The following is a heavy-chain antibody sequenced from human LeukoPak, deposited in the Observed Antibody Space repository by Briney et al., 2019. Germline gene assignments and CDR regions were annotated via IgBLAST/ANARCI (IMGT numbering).Heavy chain of an antibody. V-gene: IGHV4-59*01. J-gene: IGHJ6*02. CDR2: IHYSGST. CDR3: ARNYASGNYFDFYYYNMDV. CDR1: GDSISRYY. D-gene: IGHD3-10*01. Sequence: SETLSLTCTVSGDSISRYYWSWIRQPPGKGLEWIGYIHYSGSTNNNPSLKSRLTISIDTSKNQFSLKLSSVTAADTAVYYCARNYASGNYFDFYYYNMDVWGQGTTVTVSS.